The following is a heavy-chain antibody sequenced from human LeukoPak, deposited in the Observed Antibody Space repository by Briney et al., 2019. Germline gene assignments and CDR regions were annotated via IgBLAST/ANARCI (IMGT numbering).Heavy chain of an antibody. D-gene: IGHD3-16*01. V-gene: IGHV4-4*02. J-gene: IGHJ4*02. CDR3: ARQSPGFMIAGYFDY. CDR1: DGSISSSNW. CDR2: IYHSGST. Sequence: TSETLSLTCAVSDGSISSSNWWSWVRQPPGKGLEWIGEIYHSGSTDYNPSLKGRVTISVDKSKNQFSLRLTSVTAADTAVYYCARQSPGFMIAGYFDYWGQGTLITVSS.